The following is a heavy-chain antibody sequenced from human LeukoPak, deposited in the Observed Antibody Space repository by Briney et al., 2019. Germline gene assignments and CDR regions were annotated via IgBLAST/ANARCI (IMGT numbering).Heavy chain of an antibody. V-gene: IGHV4-59*12. CDR1: GGSISSYY. J-gene: IGHJ4*02. CDR3: ARDLLAGNFGDPTGY. CDR2: IYYSGST. Sequence: SETLSLTCTVSGGSISSYYWSWIRQPPGKGLEWIGYIYYSGSTNYNPSLKSRVTISVDMSKNQFSLKMTSVTAADTAVYYCARDLLAGNFGDPTGYWGQGTLVTVSS. D-gene: IGHD3-10*01.